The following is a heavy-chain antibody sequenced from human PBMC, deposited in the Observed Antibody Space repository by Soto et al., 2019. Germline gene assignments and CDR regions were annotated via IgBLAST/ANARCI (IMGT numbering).Heavy chain of an antibody. CDR2: IYYSGST. D-gene: IGHD3-10*01. J-gene: IGHJ5*02. Sequence: QVQLQESGPGLVKPSETLSLTCTVSGGSISRYYWNWIRQPPGKGLEWIGYIYYSGSTNYNPSLKSRVPISVDTSKNQFSLKLSSVTAADTAVYYCARDPGSGSYYGWFDPWDQGTLVTVSS. V-gene: IGHV4-59*01. CDR3: ARDPGSGSYYGWFDP. CDR1: GGSISRYY.